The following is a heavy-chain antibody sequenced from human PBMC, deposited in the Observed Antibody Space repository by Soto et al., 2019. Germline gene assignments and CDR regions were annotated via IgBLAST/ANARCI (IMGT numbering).Heavy chain of an antibody. D-gene: IGHD4-4*01. CDR2: SSSSSTYI. V-gene: IGHV3-21*01. CDR3: ARVYYSNLPYYFYYMDV. Sequence: EVQLVESGGGLVKPGGSLRLSCAASGFTFSSYSMNWVRQAPGKGLEWVSSSSSSSTYIYYADSVKGRFTISRDNAKNSRYLQMNSLRAEDTAVYFCARVYYSNLPYYFYYMDVWGQGTTVTVSS. CDR1: GFTFSSYS. J-gene: IGHJ6*02.